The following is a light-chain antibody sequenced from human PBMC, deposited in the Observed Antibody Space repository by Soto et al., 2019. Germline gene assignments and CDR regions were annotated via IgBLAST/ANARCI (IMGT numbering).Light chain of an antibody. V-gene: IGKV3-20*01. Sequence: EIVLTQSPGTLSLYPGQRATLSCRASETLSSGSLAWYQQNPGQAPRLLISNASRRATGTPDRFSGSGSGTDFTLTISRLEPEDFAVYFCQQYGRSPVTYGPGTKVDIK. CDR3: QQYGRSPVT. J-gene: IGKJ3*01. CDR2: NAS. CDR1: ETLSSGS.